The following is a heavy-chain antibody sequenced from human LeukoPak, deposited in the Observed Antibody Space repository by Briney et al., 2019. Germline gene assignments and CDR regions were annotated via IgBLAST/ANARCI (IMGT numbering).Heavy chain of an antibody. V-gene: IGHV1-46*02. Sequence: ASVKVSCKASGYTFNSYYMHWVRQAPGQGLEWMGIINPSGGRTSSAQKFQSRVTMTRDTSTRTIYIELYSLRSDDTAVYYCARGGRDYGDPRFDPWGQGTLVTVSS. J-gene: IGHJ5*02. CDR1: GYTFNSYY. CDR3: ARGGRDYGDPRFDP. D-gene: IGHD4-17*01. CDR2: INPSGGRT.